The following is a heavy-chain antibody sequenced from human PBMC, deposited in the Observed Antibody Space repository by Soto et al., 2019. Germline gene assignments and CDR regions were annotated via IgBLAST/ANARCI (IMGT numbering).Heavy chain of an antibody. J-gene: IGHJ4*02. CDR1: GFTFSSYA. CDR3: ARDEEDY. CDR2: ISYDGSNK. Sequence: QVQLVESGGGVVQPGRSLRLSCAASGFTFSSYAMHWVRQAPGKGLEWVAVISYDGSNKYYADSVKGRFTISRDKSKNTLYLQMNSLRAEDTAVYYCARDEEDYWGQGTLVTVSS. V-gene: IGHV3-30-3*01.